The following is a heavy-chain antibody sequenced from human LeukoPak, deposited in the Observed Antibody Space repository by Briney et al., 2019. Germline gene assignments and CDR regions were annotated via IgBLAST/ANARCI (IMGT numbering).Heavy chain of an antibody. CDR3: ARLVLDAAAGTFDY. V-gene: IGHV4-38-2*01. D-gene: IGHD6-13*01. CDR2: IYYSGST. CDR1: GYSISNTHH. Sequence: PSETLSLTCAVSGYSISNTHHWGWIRQPPGKVLEWIGSIYYSGSTYYNPSLKSRVTISVDTSKNQFSLKLSSVTAADTAVYYCARLVLDAAAGTFDYWGQGTLVTVSS. J-gene: IGHJ4*02.